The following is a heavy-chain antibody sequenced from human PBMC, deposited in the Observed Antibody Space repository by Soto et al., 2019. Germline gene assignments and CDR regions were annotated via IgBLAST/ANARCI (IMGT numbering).Heavy chain of an antibody. D-gene: IGHD2-15*01. CDR1: GFTFSSYA. Sequence: EVQLLESGGGLVQPGGSLRLSCAASGFTFSSYAMSWVRQAPGKGLEWVSAISGSGGSTYYADSVKGRFTISRDNSKNTLYLQMNSLRAEDTAVYYCAKFCGGGSCYDRGRGVLDVWGKGTTVTVSS. V-gene: IGHV3-23*01. CDR2: ISGSGGST. CDR3: AKFCGGGSCYDRGRGVLDV. J-gene: IGHJ6*04.